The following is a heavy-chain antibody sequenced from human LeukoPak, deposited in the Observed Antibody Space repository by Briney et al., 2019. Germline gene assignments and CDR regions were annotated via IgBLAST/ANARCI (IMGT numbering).Heavy chain of an antibody. Sequence: GSSVKVSCKASGGTFSSYAISWVRPAPGQGLEWMGRIIEMNAMANNARKFQGRVTFTADESTSTAYMELSSLRSEDTAVYYCARRDSMVRGVINYSYYDGMDVWGQGTTGTISS. J-gene: IGHJ6*02. CDR2: IIEMNAMA. CDR3: ARRDSMVRGVINYSYYDGMDV. D-gene: IGHD3-10*01. CDR1: GGTFSSYA. V-gene: IGHV1-69*04.